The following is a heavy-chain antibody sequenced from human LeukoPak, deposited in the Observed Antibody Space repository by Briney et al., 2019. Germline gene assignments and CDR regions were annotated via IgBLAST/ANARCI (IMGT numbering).Heavy chain of an antibody. D-gene: IGHD2-15*01. CDR2: ISYDGIYK. CDR1: GFTFSSYG. J-gene: IGHJ4*02. V-gene: IGHV3-30*03. Sequence: GRSLRLSCAASGFTFSSYGMHWVRQAPGKGLEWVAYISYDGIYKNYTNSVKGRFTIARDNSKTTLYLQMISLRADDTAIYYCVRDFHCSGGSCPLFDYWGQGILVTVSS. CDR3: VRDFHCSGGSCPLFDY.